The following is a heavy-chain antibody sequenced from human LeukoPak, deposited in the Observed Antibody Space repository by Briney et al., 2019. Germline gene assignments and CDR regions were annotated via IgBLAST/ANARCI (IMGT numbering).Heavy chain of an antibody. CDR3: ARVAVTRYFDY. CDR2: ICSGGNT. J-gene: IGHJ4*02. V-gene: IGHV3-53*01. CDR1: GFTVSSNF. Sequence: GGSLRLSCAASGFTVSSNFMTWVRQAPGKGLEWVSVICSGGNTYYTDSVKGRFTISRDNSKNTLYLQMNSLRAEDTAVYYCARVAVTRYFDYWGQGTLVTVSS. D-gene: IGHD4-17*01.